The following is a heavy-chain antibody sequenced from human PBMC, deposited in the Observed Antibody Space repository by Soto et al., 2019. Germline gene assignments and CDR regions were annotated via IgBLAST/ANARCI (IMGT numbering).Heavy chain of an antibody. CDR1: GFTFSSYA. CDR2: ISASGGGT. CDR3: AKDHESDY. V-gene: IGHV3-23*01. J-gene: IGHJ4*02. Sequence: GSLRLSCAASGFTFSSYAMSWIRQAPGKGLEWVSAISASGGGTYYVDSVKGRFTISRDNSKNTLYLQMNSLRAEDSALYYCAKDHESDYWGQGTLVTVSS.